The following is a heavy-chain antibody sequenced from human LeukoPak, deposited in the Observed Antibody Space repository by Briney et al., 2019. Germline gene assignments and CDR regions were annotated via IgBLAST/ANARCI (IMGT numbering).Heavy chain of an antibody. CDR1: GGSFSGYY. Sequence: PSETLSLTCVVYGGSFSGYYWSCIRQAPGKGLEWIGEISHGGITKYNPSLTSRVTISVDSSKKQLSVNLTSVTAADTAVYYCARGIAVAVDYYYYYMDVWGKGTTVTVSS. D-gene: IGHD6-19*01. J-gene: IGHJ6*03. V-gene: IGHV4-34*01. CDR3: ARGIAVAVDYYYYYMDV. CDR2: ISHGGIT.